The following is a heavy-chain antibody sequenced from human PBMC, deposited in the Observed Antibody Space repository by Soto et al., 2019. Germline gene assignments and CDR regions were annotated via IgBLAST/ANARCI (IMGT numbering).Heavy chain of an antibody. CDR3: ARGGRWLQGNDY. J-gene: IGHJ4*02. D-gene: IGHD3-16*01. CDR2: IWHDGSNK. CDR1: GFTFSSYA. Sequence: PGGSLRLSCAASGFTFSSYAMHWVRQAPGKGLEWVAVIWHDGSNKYYADSVKGRFTISRDNSKNTLYLQMNSLRPDDTAVYYCARGGRWLQGNDYWGKGSLVTVSS. V-gene: IGHV3-30*04.